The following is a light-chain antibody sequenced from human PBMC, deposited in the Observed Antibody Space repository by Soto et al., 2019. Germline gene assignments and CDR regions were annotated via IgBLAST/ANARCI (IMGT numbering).Light chain of an antibody. V-gene: IGKV1-39*01. CDR2: AAS. CDR3: QQSDSYPYT. J-gene: IGKJ2*01. CDR1: QSITNY. Sequence: DIQMTQSPSSLSVSVGDRVTITCRASQSITNYLNWYQQKPGKAPKLLVYAASSLQTGVPSRFSGNGSGTYFTLTISSLQPEDCATYYCQQSDSYPYTFGQGTKLEIK.